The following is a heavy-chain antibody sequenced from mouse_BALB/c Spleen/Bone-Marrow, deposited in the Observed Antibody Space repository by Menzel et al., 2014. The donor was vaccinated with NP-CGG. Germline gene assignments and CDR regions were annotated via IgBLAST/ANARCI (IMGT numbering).Heavy chain of an antibody. Sequence: EVKLVESGGDLVKPGGSLKLSCAASGFTFSNYGMSWVRQTPDKRLEWVGTISRGGSHTYYPDSVKGRFTLPRDNAKNTLNLQSSRLKAEDTAMYCGARPMINWYFDHWGQGTTLTVSS. CDR2: ISRGGSHT. CDR1: GFTFSNYG. CDR3: ARPMINWYFDH. V-gene: IGHV5-6*01. J-gene: IGHJ2*01. D-gene: IGHD2-4*01.